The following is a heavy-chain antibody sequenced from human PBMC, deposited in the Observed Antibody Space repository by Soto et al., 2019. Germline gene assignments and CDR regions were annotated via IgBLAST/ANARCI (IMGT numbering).Heavy chain of an antibody. V-gene: IGHV3-11*06. CDR1: GLTFSDCY. Sequence: GAYLRLSCAASGLTFSDCYMNWIRQAPGKGLEWLSYISSSGSYINYADSVRGRFTISRDNAKNSLYLQMNSLRAEDTAVYFCARGPVDTAIFIDPRDVRRRGSTV. D-gene: IGHD5-18*01. CDR3: ARGPVDTAIFIDPRDV. J-gene: IGHJ6*02. CDR2: ISSSGSYI.